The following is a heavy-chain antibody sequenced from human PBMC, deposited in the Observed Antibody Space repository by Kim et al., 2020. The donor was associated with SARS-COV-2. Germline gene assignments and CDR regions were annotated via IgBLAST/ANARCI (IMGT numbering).Heavy chain of an antibody. CDR2: ISGSGGTT. J-gene: IGHJ4*02. Sequence: GGSLRLSCAASGFTFSAYDMSWVRQAPGKGLEWVSDISGSGGTTNYADSVKGRFTISRDNSRRTLFLQMSRLTAEDTAIYYCAKTRSGAYLTFDSWGQGTRVTVS. CDR1: GFTFSAYD. CDR3: AKTRSGAYLTFDS. D-gene: IGHD1-26*01. V-gene: IGHV3-23*01.